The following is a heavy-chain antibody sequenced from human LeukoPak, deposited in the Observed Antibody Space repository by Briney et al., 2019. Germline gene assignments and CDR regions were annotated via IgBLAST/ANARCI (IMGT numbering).Heavy chain of an antibody. J-gene: IGHJ5*02. CDR1: GYTFTGYY. CDR3: AREEAVAGNRWFDP. CDR2: INPNSGGT. Sequence: GASVKVSCKASGYTFTGYYMHWVRQAPGQGLEWMGWINPNSGGTNYAQKFQGRVTMTRDTSISTAYMELSRLRSDDTAVYYCAREEAVAGNRWFDPWGQGTLVTVSS. D-gene: IGHD6-19*01. V-gene: IGHV1-2*02.